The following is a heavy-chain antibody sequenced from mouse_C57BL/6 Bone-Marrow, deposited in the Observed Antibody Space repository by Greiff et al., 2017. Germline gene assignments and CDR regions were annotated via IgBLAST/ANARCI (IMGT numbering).Heavy chain of an antibody. CDR2: IYPRSGNT. J-gene: IGHJ2*01. CDR1: GYTFTSYG. CDR3: AISSVVAFSKYFDN. V-gene: IGHV1-81*01. Sequence: QVQLQQSGAELARPGASVKLSCKASGYTFTSYGISWVKQRTGQGLGWIGEIYPRSGNTDYNEKFKGKATLTAAKSSSTAYMELSSLTSDDSADYFVAISSVVAFSKYFDNWGQGTTLTVSS. D-gene: IGHD1-1*01.